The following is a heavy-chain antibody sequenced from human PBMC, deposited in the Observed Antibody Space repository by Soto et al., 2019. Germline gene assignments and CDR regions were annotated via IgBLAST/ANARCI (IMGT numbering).Heavy chain of an antibody. CDR1: GYDFTAYD. D-gene: IGHD6-13*01. J-gene: IGHJ6*02. CDR2: MNPINGAT. CDR3: GRGPSPRAPAGGTPYYYAMDV. Sequence: ASVKVSCKASGYDFTAYDINWVRQASGQGLEWMGWMNPINGATGSARRVQGRVSMTRNTATGTAYLELTSLRSDDSAVYYCGRGPSPRAPAGGTPYYYAMDVWG. V-gene: IGHV1-8*02.